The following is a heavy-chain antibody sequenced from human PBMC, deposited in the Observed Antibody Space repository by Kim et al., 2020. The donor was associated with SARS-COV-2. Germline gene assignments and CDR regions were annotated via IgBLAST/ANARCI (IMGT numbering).Heavy chain of an antibody. CDR3: ARVQSEWLFRRESAFDI. D-gene: IGHD3-3*01. J-gene: IGHJ3*02. V-gene: IGHV4-59*01. CDR1: GGSISSYY. CDR2: IYYSGST. Sequence: SETLSLTCTVSGGSISSYYWSWIRQPPGKGLEWIGYIYYSGSTNYNPSLKSRVTISVDTSKNQFSLKLSSVTAADTAVYYCARVQSEWLFRRESAFDIWGQGTMVTVSS.